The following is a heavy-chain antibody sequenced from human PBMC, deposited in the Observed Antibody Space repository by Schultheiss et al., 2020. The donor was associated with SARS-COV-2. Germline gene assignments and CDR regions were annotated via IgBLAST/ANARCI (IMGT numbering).Heavy chain of an antibody. CDR2: INPNNSGT. CDR1: GGTFSSYA. V-gene: IGHV1-69*13. CDR3: ARGKNWFDP. Sequence: SVKVSCKASGGTFSSYAISWVRQAPGQGLEWMGGINPNNSGTNYAQKFQGRVTITADESTSTAYMELSSLRSDDTAVYYCARGKNWFDPWGQGTLVTVSS. J-gene: IGHJ5*02.